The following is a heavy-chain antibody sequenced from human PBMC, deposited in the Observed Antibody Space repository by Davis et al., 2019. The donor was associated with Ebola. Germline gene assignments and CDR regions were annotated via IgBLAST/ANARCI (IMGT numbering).Heavy chain of an antibody. J-gene: IGHJ4*02. Sequence: ASVKVSCKASGYTFTSYAMHWVRQAPGQRLEWMGWINAGNGNTKYSQKFQGRVTITRDTSASTAYMELSSLRSEDTAVYYCAATKGDPIAVAGFDYWGQGTLVTVSS. CDR1: GYTFTSYA. V-gene: IGHV1-3*01. D-gene: IGHD6-19*01. CDR2: INAGNGNT. CDR3: AATKGDPIAVAGFDY.